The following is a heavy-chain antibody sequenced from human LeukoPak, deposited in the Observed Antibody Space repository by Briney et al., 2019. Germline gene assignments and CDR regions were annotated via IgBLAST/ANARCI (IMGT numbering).Heavy chain of an antibody. D-gene: IGHD1-20*01. J-gene: IGHJ4*02. CDR2: ISGTGSSS. V-gene: IGHV3-23*01. CDR1: GFTFSSYA. CDR3: AKAASGNWNDVSDY. Sequence: GGSLRLSCAASGFTFSSYAMSWVRQAPGKGLEWVSAISGTGSSSYSADSVKGRFTISRDNSKNTLYLQMNSLRAEDTAVYYCAKAASGNWNDVSDYWGQGTLVTVSS.